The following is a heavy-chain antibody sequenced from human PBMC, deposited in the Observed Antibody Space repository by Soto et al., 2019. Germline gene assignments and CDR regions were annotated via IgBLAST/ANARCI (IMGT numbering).Heavy chain of an antibody. J-gene: IGHJ1*01. CDR1: GFTFSSYE. D-gene: IGHD3-16*01. Sequence: EVQLVESGGGLVQPGGSLRLSCAAYGFTFSSYEMNWVRQAPGKGLDWVSYISSSGSTIYYADSVKGRFTISRDNAKNSLYLQMNSLRAEDTAAYYCARDPTYYPIDLGQGTLVTVAS. CDR2: ISSSGSTI. V-gene: IGHV3-48*03. CDR3: ARDPTYYPID.